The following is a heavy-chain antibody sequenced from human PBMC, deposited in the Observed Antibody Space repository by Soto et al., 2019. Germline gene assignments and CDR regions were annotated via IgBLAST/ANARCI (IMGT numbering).Heavy chain of an antibody. CDR1: GGTFSSYA. V-gene: IGHV1-69*01. J-gene: IGHJ6*02. CDR3: ATPYYYGSGSYLLGYYYYYGMDV. Sequence: QVQLVQSGAEVKKPGSSVKVSCKASGGTFSSYAISWVRQAPGQGLEWMGGIIPIFGTANYAQKFQGRVTTTADESTSTAYMELSSLRSEDTAVYYCATPYYYGSGSYLLGYYYYYGMDVWGQGTTVTVSS. CDR2: IIPIFGTA. D-gene: IGHD3-10*01.